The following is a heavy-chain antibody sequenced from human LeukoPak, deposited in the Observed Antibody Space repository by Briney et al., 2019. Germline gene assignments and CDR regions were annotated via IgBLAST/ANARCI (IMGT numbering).Heavy chain of an antibody. CDR2: ITSSSTTT. CDR1: GFTFSDYS. CDR3: ARGRMWGEVLTD. D-gene: IGHD3-16*01. J-gene: IGHJ4*02. V-gene: IGHV3-48*04. Sequence: SGGSLTLSCAASGFTFSDYSMIWVRQAPGKGLEWLSYITSSSTTTHYADSVEGRFTISRDNPNNSLYLQMNSLRAEDTAVYYCARGRMWGEVLTDWGQGTLVTVSS.